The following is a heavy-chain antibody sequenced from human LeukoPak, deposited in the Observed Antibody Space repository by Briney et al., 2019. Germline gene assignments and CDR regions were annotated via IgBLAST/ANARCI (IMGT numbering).Heavy chain of an antibody. Sequence: KSSETLSLTCTVSGGSISSHYWSWLRQPPGKGLEWIGYIYYSGSTNYNPSLKSRVIISVDTSKNQFSLKLSSVTAADTAVYYCAGGYSSYAFDIWGQGTMVTVSS. CDR3: AGGYSSYAFDI. J-gene: IGHJ3*02. CDR2: IYYSGST. CDR1: GGSISSHY. V-gene: IGHV4-59*11. D-gene: IGHD6-6*01.